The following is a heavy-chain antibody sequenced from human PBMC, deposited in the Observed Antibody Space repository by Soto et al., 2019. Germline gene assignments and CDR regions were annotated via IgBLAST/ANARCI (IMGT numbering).Heavy chain of an antibody. CDR1: GFTFSDHY. Sequence: TWGSLRLCCAASGFTFSDHYMDWFRQAPGKGLEWVGRTRNKANSHTTEYAASVKGRFTISRDDSKNSLYLQMNSLKVEDTAVYYCARATTVTDYWGQGALVTVSS. CDR3: ARATTVTDY. CDR2: TRNKANSHTT. J-gene: IGHJ4*02. V-gene: IGHV3-72*01. D-gene: IGHD4-17*01.